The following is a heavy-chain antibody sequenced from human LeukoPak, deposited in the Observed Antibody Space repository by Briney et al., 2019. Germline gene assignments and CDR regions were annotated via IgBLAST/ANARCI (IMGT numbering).Heavy chain of an antibody. CDR3: AKGGYGGNSLGYFQH. CDR2: IIPIFGTA. CDR1: GGTFSSYA. D-gene: IGHD4-23*01. J-gene: IGHJ1*01. Sequence: ASVKVSCKASGGTFSSYAISWVRQAPGQGLEWMGGIIPIFGTANYAQKFQGRVTITTDESTSTAYMELSSLRSEDTAVYYCAKGGYGGNSLGYFQHWGQGTLVTVSS. V-gene: IGHV1-69*05.